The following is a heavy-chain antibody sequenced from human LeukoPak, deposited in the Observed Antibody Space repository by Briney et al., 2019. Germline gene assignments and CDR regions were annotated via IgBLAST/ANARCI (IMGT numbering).Heavy chain of an antibody. Sequence: ASVKDSCKASGYTFTSYYMHWVRQAPGRGLAWMGWINPNSDGTNCAQKFQGRVTLTRDTSIRKAYMERSRLRSEDTAVYYCARQELVDVVATTYWGQGTLVTVSS. J-gene: IGHJ4*02. CDR1: GYTFTSYY. V-gene: IGHV1-2*02. CDR3: ARQELVDVVATTY. CDR2: INPNSDGT. D-gene: IGHD5-12*01.